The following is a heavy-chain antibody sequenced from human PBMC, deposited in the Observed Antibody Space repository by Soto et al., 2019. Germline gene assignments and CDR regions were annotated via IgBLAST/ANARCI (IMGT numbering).Heavy chain of an antibody. J-gene: IGHJ4*02. CDR3: AREVEGSYSPADF. D-gene: IGHD3-10*01. V-gene: IGHV1-18*01. Sequence: QVQLVQSGPEVKKPGASVTVSCKTSGYPFTDHGIDWVRQAPGQGLEWVGWVSSYNGNTNYAYNLKDRVIMTTDASTSTAYMELRGLRADDTAVYYCAREVEGSYSPADFWGQGTPVTVSS. CDR2: VSSYNGNT. CDR1: GYPFTDHG.